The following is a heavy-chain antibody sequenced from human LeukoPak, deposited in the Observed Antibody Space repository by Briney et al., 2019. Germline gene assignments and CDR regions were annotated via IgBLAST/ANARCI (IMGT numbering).Heavy chain of an antibody. CDR3: ARDPSGVVTDYYFDY. V-gene: IGHV1-46*01. CDR2: INPSGGST. Sequence: ASVKVSCKASGYTFTSYYMHWVRQAPGQGLEWMGIINPSGGSTSYAQKFQGRVTMTRDMSTSTVYMELSSLRSEDTAVYYCARDPSGVVTDYYFDYWGQGTLVTVSS. CDR1: GYTFTSYY. J-gene: IGHJ4*02. D-gene: IGHD3-3*01.